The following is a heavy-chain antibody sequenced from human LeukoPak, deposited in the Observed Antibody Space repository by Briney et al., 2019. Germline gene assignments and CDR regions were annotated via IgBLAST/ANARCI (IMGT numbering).Heavy chain of an antibody. CDR1: GFAFSSQA. V-gene: IGHV3-23*01. J-gene: IGHJ6*02. CDR2: ISDSGSIT. CDR3: ARDPGRLDRGNDYYYGMDV. Sequence: PGGSLRLSCAASGFAFSSQAMGWVRQAPGKGLEWVSVISDSGSITYYADSVKGRFTISRDNSKNTLFLQMNSLRAEDTAVYYCARDPGRLDRGNDYYYGMDVWGQGTTVTVSS. D-gene: IGHD1-1*01.